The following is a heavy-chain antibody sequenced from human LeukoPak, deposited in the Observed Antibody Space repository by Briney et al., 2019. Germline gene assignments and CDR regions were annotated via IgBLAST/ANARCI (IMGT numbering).Heavy chain of an antibody. CDR1: GVPINSYY. J-gene: IGHJ5*02. V-gene: IGHV4-4*07. D-gene: IGHD1-26*01. CDR3: ARGGGAPRWLDP. CDR2: INTSGNS. Sequence: ASETLSLTCTVCGVPINSYYWRRIRQSAGKGLEWIGRINTSGNSNYTPSLRSRVTMSADTSKNQFSLNLSSVTAADTAVYYCARGGGAPRWLDPWGQGTLVTVSS.